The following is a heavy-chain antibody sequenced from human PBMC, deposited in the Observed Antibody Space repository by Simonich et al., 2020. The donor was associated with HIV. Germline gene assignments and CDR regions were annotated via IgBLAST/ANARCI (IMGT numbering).Heavy chain of an antibody. J-gene: IGHJ3*02. D-gene: IGHD3-10*01. CDR1: GFSLSTSGMR. V-gene: IGHV2-70*04. CDR2: LDWDDDK. CDR3: ARTPIIRGIIVAFDI. Sequence: QVTLKESGPALVKPTQTLTLTCPFSGFSLSTSGMRVSWIRQPPGKALEGLARLDWDDDKFYSTSLKTKLTISKDTSKNQVVLTMTNMDPVDTATYYCARTPIIRGIIVAFDIWGQGTMVTVSS.